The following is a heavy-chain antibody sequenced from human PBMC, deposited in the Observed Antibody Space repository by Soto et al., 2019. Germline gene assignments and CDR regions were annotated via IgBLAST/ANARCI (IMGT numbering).Heavy chain of an antibody. V-gene: IGHV5-51*01. Sequence: GESLKISCKGSGYSFTSYWIGWVRQMPGKGLEWMGIIYPGDSDTRYSPSFQGQVTISADKSISTAYLQWSSLKASDTAMYYCARHVALEYCGGDACLYYFDYWGQGTLVTVSS. D-gene: IGHD2-21*02. CDR2: IYPGDSDT. CDR1: GYSFTSYW. J-gene: IGHJ4*02. CDR3: ARHVALEYCGGDACLYYFDY.